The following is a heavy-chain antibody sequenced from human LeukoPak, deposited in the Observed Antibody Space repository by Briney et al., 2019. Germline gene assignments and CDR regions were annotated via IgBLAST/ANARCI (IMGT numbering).Heavy chain of an antibody. CDR2: ISSSSSYI. CDR1: GFTFSSYS. J-gene: IGHJ4*02. D-gene: IGHD5-18*01. V-gene: IGHV3-21*01. CDR3: AYGGYSYGSFDY. Sequence: GGSLRLSCAASGFTFSSYSMNWVRQAPGKGLEWVSSISSSSSYIYYADSVKGRFTISRDNAKNSLYLQMNSLRAEDTAVYYCAYGGYSYGSFDYWGQGTLVTVSS.